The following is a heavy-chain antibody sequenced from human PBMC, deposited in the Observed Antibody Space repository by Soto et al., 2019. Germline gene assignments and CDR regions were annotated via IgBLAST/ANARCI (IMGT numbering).Heavy chain of an antibody. V-gene: IGHV3-23*01. Sequence: GGSLRLSCAASGFTFSSYAMSWVRQAPGKGLEWVSAISGSGVSTYYADSVKGRFTISRDNSKNTLYLQMNSLRAEDTAVYYCAKDPGLQHYYYYGMDVWGEGTTVTFSS. CDR2: ISGSGVST. CDR3: AKDPGLQHYYYYGMDV. D-gene: IGHD4-4*01. CDR1: GFTFSSYA. J-gene: IGHJ6*04.